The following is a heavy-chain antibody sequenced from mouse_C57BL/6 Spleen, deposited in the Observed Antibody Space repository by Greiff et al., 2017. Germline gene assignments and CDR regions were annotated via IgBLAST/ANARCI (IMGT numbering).Heavy chain of an antibody. CDR1: GYAFSSSW. V-gene: IGHV1-82*01. CDR3: ARGAYYYGMTYWYFDV. D-gene: IGHD1-1*01. Sequence: QVQLKQSGPELVKPGASVKISCKASGYAFSSSWMNWVKQRPGKGLEWIGRIYPGDGDTNYNGKFKGKATLTADKSSSTAYMQLSSLTSEDSAVYFCARGAYYYGMTYWYFDVWGTGTTVTVSS. J-gene: IGHJ1*03. CDR2: IYPGDGDT.